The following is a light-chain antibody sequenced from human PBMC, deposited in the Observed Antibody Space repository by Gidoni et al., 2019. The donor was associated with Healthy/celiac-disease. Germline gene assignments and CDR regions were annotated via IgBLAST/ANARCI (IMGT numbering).Light chain of an antibody. Sequence: EIVMTQSPATLSVSPGERATLSCRASQSVSSNLAWYQQQPGQAPRLLIYGASTRATGIPARVSGSGSGIEFTLTISSRQSEDFAVYYWQKYNNWPTFGQGTKVEIK. CDR1: QSVSSN. V-gene: IGKV3-15*01. J-gene: IGKJ1*01. CDR2: GAS. CDR3: QKYNNWPT.